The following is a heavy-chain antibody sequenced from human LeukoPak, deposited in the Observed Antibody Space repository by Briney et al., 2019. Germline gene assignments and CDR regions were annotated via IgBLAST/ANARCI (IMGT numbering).Heavy chain of an antibody. CDR1: GGTFSSYT. Sequence: KVSCKPPGGTFSSYTISWVRDALGERLERRGEIIPIFGTPNNAQKFQGRVTITADKSTSTAYMELSSLRSEDTAVYYCASNDVVVPAANGGRYYYYGMDVWGKGTTVTVSS. V-gene: IGHV1-69*06. CDR2: IIPIFGTP. CDR3: ASNDVVVPAANGGRYYYYGMDV. J-gene: IGHJ6*04. D-gene: IGHD2-2*01.